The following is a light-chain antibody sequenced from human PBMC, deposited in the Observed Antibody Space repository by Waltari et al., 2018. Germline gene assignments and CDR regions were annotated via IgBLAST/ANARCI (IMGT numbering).Light chain of an antibody. Sequence: EVVLTQSPATLSLSPGERATLSCRASQSVSNSLAWYRQKPGQAPSLLIYDASTRAAGIPDRFSGSGSGTDFTLTIISLWPEDFAVYYCQLRTGWPMTFGQGTRLEIK. CDR2: DAS. CDR1: QSVSNS. CDR3: QLRTGWPMT. J-gene: IGKJ5*01. V-gene: IGKV3-11*01.